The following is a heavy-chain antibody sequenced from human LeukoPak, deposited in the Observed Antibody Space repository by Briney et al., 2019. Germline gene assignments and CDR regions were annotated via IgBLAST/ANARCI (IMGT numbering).Heavy chain of an antibody. D-gene: IGHD3-22*01. Sequence: XAXGGTFXSYAXXWVRQAPGQGLXXXXRIIPIFGTANYAQKFQGRVTITTDESTSTAYMELSSLRSEDTAVYYCARELTYYYDSSGYPFDYWGQGTLVTVSS. CDR1: GGTFXSYA. J-gene: IGHJ4*02. CDR3: ARELTYYYDSSGYPFDY. V-gene: IGHV1-69*05. CDR2: IIPIFGTA.